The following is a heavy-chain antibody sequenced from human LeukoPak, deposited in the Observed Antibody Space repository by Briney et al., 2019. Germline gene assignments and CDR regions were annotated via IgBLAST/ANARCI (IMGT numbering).Heavy chain of an antibody. CDR1: GGSICSRPYC. J-gene: IGHJ4*02. CDR2: FFYSGST. D-gene: IGHD6-13*01. CDR3: ARLVVSSWYHEVLLGRDY. Sequence: PSETLSLTCTVSGGSICSRPYCWGWIRQPPGKGLEWLGSFFYSGSTYYKPSLKGRVTISVDTSKNQFSLKLSSVTAADTAVYYCARLVVSSWYHEVLLGRDYWGQGTLVTVSS. V-gene: IGHV4-39*01.